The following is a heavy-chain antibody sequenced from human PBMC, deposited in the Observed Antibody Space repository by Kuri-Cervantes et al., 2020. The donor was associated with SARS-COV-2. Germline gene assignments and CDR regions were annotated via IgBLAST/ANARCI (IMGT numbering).Heavy chain of an antibody. CDR3: ARAVYCSGGSCYIIPFLDY. V-gene: IGHV3-23*01. Sequence: ETLSLTCAASGFTFISYAMSWVRQAPGKGLEWVSAIRGSGGSTYYSDSVKGRFTISSDNSKNTLYLQMNSLSAVDTAVYYCARAVYCSGGSCYIIPFLDYWGQGTLVTVSS. J-gene: IGHJ4*02. CDR2: IRGSGGST. CDR1: GFTFISYA. D-gene: IGHD2-15*01.